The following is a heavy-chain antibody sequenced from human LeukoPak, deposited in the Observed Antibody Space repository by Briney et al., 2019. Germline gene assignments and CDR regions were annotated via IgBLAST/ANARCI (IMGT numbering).Heavy chain of an antibody. CDR2: FDPNSGGT. CDR3: AREHYGDYVVDY. Sequence: ASVKVSCKASGNTFTGYHILWVRQAPGQGLEWMGRFDPNSGGTNYAQKFQGRVTMTRDTSISTAYMELSRLRSDDTAVYYCAREHYGDYVVDYWGQGTLVTVSS. J-gene: IGHJ4*02. CDR1: GNTFTGYH. V-gene: IGHV1-2*06. D-gene: IGHD4-17*01.